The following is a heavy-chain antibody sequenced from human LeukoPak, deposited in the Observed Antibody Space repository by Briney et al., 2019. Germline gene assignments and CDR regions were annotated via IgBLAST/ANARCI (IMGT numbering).Heavy chain of an antibody. CDR3: ARDPESGYDTYGMDV. CDR1: GGSFSGYY. V-gene: IGHV4-34*01. D-gene: IGHD5-12*01. Sequence: SETLSLTCAVYGGSFSGYYWSGIRQPRGGGREWIGEINHSGSPNYNPSRKRRVTLSVDTSNNQFSLKLTSVPAADTAVYYCARDPESGYDTYGMDVWGQGTTVTVSS. CDR2: INHSGSP. J-gene: IGHJ6*02.